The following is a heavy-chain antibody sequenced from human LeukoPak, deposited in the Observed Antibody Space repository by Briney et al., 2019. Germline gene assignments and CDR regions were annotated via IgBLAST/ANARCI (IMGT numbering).Heavy chain of an antibody. CDR3: ARDHSSGYSYVTRFDY. Sequence: GASVKVSCKASGGTFSSYAISWVRQAPGQGLEWMGGIIPIFGTANYAQKFQGRVTITADKSTSTAYMELSSLRSEDTAVYYCARDHSSGYSYVTRFDYWGQGTLVTVSS. CDR2: IIPIFGTA. V-gene: IGHV1-69*06. CDR1: GGTFSSYA. J-gene: IGHJ4*02. D-gene: IGHD5-18*01.